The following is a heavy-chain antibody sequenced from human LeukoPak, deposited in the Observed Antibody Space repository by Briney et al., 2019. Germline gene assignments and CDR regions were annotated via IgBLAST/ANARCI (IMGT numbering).Heavy chain of an antibody. D-gene: IGHD2-2*01. J-gene: IGHJ3*02. CDR2: ISSSSSYI. Sequence: PGGSLRLSCAASGFTFSSYSMNWVRQAPGKGLEWVSSISSSSSYIYYADSVKGRFTISRDNAKNSLYLQMNSLRAEDTAVYYCARVSTSCPLKGMIPECAFDIWGQGTMVTVSS. V-gene: IGHV3-21*01. CDR3: ARVSTSCPLKGMIPECAFDI. CDR1: GFTFSSYS.